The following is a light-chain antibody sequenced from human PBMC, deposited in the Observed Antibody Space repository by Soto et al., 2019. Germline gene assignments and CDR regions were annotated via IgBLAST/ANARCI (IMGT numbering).Light chain of an antibody. V-gene: IGKV3D-15*01. Sequence: EIVMTQFPATLSVSPGERATLSCRASQSVSRNLAWYQQKPGQAPGLLIYGASTRATGIPARFSGSGSGTEFTLTISSLQSEDFAVYYCQQYNNWPLLTFGGGTKVEIK. J-gene: IGKJ4*01. CDR3: QQYNNWPLLT. CDR2: GAS. CDR1: QSVSRN.